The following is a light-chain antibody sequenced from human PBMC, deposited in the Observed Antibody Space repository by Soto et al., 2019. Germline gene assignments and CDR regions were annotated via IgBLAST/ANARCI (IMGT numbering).Light chain of an antibody. CDR3: QQYNSWPYT. Sequence: EIVMTQSPGTLSVSPGERATLSCRASQSVSSSLDWDQQKPGQAPRLLIYRASTRATDIPARFSGSGSGTEFTLTIRRLRSEDFAVYYCQQYNSWPYTFGQGTKLEIK. V-gene: IGKV3-15*01. CDR1: QSVSSS. CDR2: RAS. J-gene: IGKJ2*01.